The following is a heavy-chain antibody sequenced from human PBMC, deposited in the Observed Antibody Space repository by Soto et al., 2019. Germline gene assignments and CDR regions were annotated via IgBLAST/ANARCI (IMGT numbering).Heavy chain of an antibody. Sequence: QVQLVQSGAEVKKPGSSVKVSCKASGGTFSSYAISWVRQAPGQGLEWMGGIIPIFGTANYAQKFQGRVTITADESTSTAYMELSSLRSEDTAVYYCAREEYSSSSIRYYYYGMAVWGQGTTVTVSS. J-gene: IGHJ6*02. CDR3: AREEYSSSSIRYYYYGMAV. CDR1: GGTFSSYA. CDR2: IIPIFGTA. V-gene: IGHV1-69*12. D-gene: IGHD6-6*01.